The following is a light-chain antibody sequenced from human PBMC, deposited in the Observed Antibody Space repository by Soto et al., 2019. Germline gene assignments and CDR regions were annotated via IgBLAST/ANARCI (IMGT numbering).Light chain of an antibody. V-gene: IGKV3-20*01. CDR3: QQRAGSST. CDR1: QSVSSNY. J-gene: IGKJ5*01. CDR2: GAS. Sequence: EIVLTQSPGTLSLSPGERATVSCRASQSVSSNYLAWYQQKPGQAPRLLIYGASSRATGIPDRFSGSGSGTDFTLTISRLEPEDFAVYYCQQRAGSSTFGQGTRLEIK.